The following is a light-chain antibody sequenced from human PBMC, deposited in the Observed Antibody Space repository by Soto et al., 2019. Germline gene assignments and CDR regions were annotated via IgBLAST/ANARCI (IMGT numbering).Light chain of an antibody. CDR1: SSNIGAGHH. CDR3: QSYDTSLSDVL. J-gene: IGLJ2*01. V-gene: IGLV1-40*01. Sequence: QAVLTQPPSVSGAPGQRVTVSCTGSSSNIGAGHHVHWYRQLPGTAPKLLIYNNDNRPSGVPDRFSGSKSGTSASLAISGLQAEDEAEYYCQSYDTSLSDVLFGGGTKVTVL. CDR2: NND.